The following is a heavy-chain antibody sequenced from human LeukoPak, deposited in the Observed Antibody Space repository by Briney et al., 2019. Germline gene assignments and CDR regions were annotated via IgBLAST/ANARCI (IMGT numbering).Heavy chain of an antibody. Sequence: GGSLRLSCAASGFTFSSYSMNWVRQAPGKGLEWVSSISSSSYIYYADSVKGRFTFSRDNAKNSLYLQMNSLRAEDTAVYYCAELGITMIGGVWGKGTTVTISS. CDR3: AELGITMIGGV. CDR1: GFTFSSYS. V-gene: IGHV3-21*01. D-gene: IGHD3-10*02. J-gene: IGHJ6*04. CDR2: ISSSSYI.